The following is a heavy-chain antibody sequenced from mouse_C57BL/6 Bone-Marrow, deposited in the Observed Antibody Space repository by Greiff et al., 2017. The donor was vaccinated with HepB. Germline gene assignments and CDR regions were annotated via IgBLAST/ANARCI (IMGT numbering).Heavy chain of an antibody. V-gene: IGHV1-82*01. CDR1: GYAFSSSW. CDR3: ARDRLLLFDY. Sequence: VQLVESGPELVKPGASVKISCKASGYAFSSSWMNWVKQRPGKGLEWIGRIYPGDGDTNYNGKFKGKATLTADKSSSTAYMQLSSLTSEDSAVYFCARDRLLLFDYWGQGTTLTVSS. CDR2: IYPGDGDT. D-gene: IGHD1-1*01. J-gene: IGHJ2*01.